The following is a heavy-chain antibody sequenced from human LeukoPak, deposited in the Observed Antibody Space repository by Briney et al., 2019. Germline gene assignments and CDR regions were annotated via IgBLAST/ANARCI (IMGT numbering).Heavy chain of an antibody. J-gene: IGHJ3*02. D-gene: IGHD3-3*01. CDR2: IYLGGT. V-gene: IGHV4-38-2*02. CDR3: ASYAYYGFWSGLGAFDI. Sequence: PETLSLTCTLSVYSISSNYFWGWIRQPPGKGLDWIGTIYLGGTYHNPALARRGTISVDTSKNQFSLKMSSVTAADTAVYYCASYAYYGFWSGLGAFDIWGEGRMVTV. CDR1: VYSISSNYF.